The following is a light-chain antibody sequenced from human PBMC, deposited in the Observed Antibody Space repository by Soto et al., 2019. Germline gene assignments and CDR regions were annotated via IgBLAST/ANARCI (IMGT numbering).Light chain of an antibody. CDR1: QSVSSN. CDR2: GAS. J-gene: IGKJ1*01. Sequence: EIVMTQSPATLSVSPGERATLSCRASQSVSSNLAWYQQKPGQAPRLLIYGASTRATGIPARFSGSGSGTDFTLTISSLQSEDFAVYYCQQYNNWPPAGTFGQGTKVEIK. CDR3: QQYNNWPPAGT. V-gene: IGKV3-15*01.